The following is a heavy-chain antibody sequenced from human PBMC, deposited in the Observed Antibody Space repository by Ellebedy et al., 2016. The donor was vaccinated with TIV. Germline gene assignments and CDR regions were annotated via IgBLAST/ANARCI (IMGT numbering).Heavy chain of an antibody. Sequence: MPSETLSLTCTVPGGSVSSGSYYWGWIRQPPGKGLEWIGYIYYSGRTNYNPSLKSRVTISVDTSKNQFSLKLSSVTAADTAVYYCALFEDGSGNEASDYWGQGTLVTVSS. V-gene: IGHV4-61*01. J-gene: IGHJ4*02. CDR3: ALFEDGSGNEASDY. CDR2: IYYSGRT. CDR1: GGSVSSGSYY. D-gene: IGHD3-10*01.